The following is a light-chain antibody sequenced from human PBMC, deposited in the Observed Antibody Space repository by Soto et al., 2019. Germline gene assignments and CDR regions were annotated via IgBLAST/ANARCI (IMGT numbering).Light chain of an antibody. V-gene: IGKV3-15*01. CDR2: VAS. CDR3: QQHNNWPPT. J-gene: IGKJ1*01. Sequence: EIVMTQSPATLSASPGERATLSCRASQSVRSNLAWYQQKPGQAPRLLIYVASTRATGIPARFSGSGSGTEFTLSIGSLQSEDCAVYYCQQHNNWPPTFGQGTKVEIK. CDR1: QSVRSN.